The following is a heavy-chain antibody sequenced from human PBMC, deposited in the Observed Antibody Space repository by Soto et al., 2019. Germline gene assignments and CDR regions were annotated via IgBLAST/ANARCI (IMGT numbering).Heavy chain of an antibody. CDR3: ARVPGDGLRLIDAFDI. V-gene: IGHV4-31*03. CDR2: IYYRGST. D-gene: IGHD2-21*01. J-gene: IGHJ3*02. CDR1: GGSISSGCYY. Sequence: QVQLQESGPGLVKPSQTLSLTCTVSGGSISSGCYYWSWIRQHPGKGLAWIGYIYYRGSTYYNPSLKSRVTISGETSKNQFSLKLSSVTAADTAVYYCARVPGDGLRLIDAFDIWGQGTMVTFSS.